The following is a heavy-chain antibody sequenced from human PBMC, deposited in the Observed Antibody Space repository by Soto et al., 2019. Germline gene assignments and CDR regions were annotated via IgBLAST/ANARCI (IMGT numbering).Heavy chain of an antibody. J-gene: IGHJ4*02. CDR1: GYSFFSYY. Sequence: GASVKVSCKASGYSFFSYYIHWVRQAPGQGLEWMGRFLASGGNTDYAPRFRGRVSMTRDTSSTNTVSLELASLTSDDTAVYYCARGGATIFGVIDSWGQGTRVTVSS. D-gene: IGHD3-3*02. V-gene: IGHV1-46*01. CDR3: ARGGATIFGVIDS. CDR2: FLASGGNT.